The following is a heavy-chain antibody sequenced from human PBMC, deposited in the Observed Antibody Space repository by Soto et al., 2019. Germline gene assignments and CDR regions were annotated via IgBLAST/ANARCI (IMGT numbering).Heavy chain of an antibody. CDR2: IYYSGST. Sequence: SETLSLTCTVSGGSISSYYWSWIRQHPGKGLEWIGYIYYSGSTNYNPSLKSRVTISVDTSKNQFSLKLSSVTAAGTAVYYCARGPTGYCTNGVCYSPGMDVWGQGTTVTVSS. J-gene: IGHJ6*02. D-gene: IGHD2-8*01. V-gene: IGHV4-59*01. CDR1: GGSISSYY. CDR3: ARGPTGYCTNGVCYSPGMDV.